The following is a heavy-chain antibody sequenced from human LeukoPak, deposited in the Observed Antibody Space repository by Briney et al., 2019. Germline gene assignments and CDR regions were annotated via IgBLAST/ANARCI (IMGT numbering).Heavy chain of an antibody. Sequence: SETLSLTCSVSDDSITMYYWTWIRQPPGKGLEWIGYVDHTGSTNFNPSLNGRVSISRDTTKNLFSLRLSSVTAADTAVYYCARLAALYYFDYWGQGTLVTVSS. V-gene: IGHV4-59*12. CDR3: ARLAALYYFDY. CDR1: DDSITMYY. CDR2: VDHTGST. J-gene: IGHJ4*02. D-gene: IGHD6-13*01.